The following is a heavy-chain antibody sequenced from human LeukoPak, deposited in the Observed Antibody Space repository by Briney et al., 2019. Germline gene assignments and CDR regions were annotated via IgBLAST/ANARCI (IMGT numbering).Heavy chain of an antibody. CDR2: IYTSGSP. J-gene: IGHJ2*01. CDR3: ARVSSSWYQDWYFDL. D-gene: IGHD6-13*01. Sequence: PSETLSLTCTVSGGSISNYYWSWIRQPAGKGLGWIGRIYTSGSPNYNPFLKTRVTMSVDTSKNQFSLKLSSVTAADTAVYYCARVSSSWYQDWYFDLWGRGTLVTVSS. V-gene: IGHV4-4*07. CDR1: GGSISNYY.